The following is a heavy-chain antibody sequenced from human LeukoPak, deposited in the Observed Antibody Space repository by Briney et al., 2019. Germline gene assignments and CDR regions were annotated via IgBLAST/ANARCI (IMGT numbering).Heavy chain of an antibody. Sequence: PSETLSLTCAVYGGSFSGYYWSWIRQPPGKGLEWIGEMSHSGSTYYNPSLKSRVTISVDTSKNHLSLRLSSVTAADTAVYYCAREGGGSNRCLDWGQGTLVTVSS. CDR3: AREGGGSNRCLD. J-gene: IGHJ1*01. CDR2: MSHSGST. V-gene: IGHV4-34*01. CDR1: GGSFSGYY. D-gene: IGHD3-16*02.